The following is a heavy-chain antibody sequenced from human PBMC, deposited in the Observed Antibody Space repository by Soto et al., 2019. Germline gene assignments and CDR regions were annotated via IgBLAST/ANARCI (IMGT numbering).Heavy chain of an antibody. CDR1: GGTFSSYT. D-gene: IGHD6-13*01. CDR2: IIPILGIA. V-gene: IGHV1-69*08. J-gene: IGHJ6*02. Sequence: QVQLVQSGAEVKKPGSSVKVSCKASGGTFSSYTISWVRQAPGQGLEWMGRIIPILGIANYAQKFQGRVTITADKSTSTAYMELSSLRSEDTAVYYCAGDGGVSYSSSTYYYYGMDVLGQGTTVTVSS. CDR3: AGDGGVSYSSSTYYYYGMDV.